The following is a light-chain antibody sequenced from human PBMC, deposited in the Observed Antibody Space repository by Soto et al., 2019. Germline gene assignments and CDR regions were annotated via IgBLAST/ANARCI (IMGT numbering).Light chain of an antibody. J-gene: IGLJ1*01. CDR2: DNN. CDR1: SSNIGNNY. CDR3: APSNSTPSAYV. V-gene: IGLV1-51*01. Sequence: QSVLTQPPSVSAAPGQKVTISCSGHSSNIGNNYVSWYQQLPGTAPKLLFYDNNKRPSGTTDRFSGSKSGTSATLGISGLTTGDEADYYCAPSNSTPSAYVFGPGTKVTV.